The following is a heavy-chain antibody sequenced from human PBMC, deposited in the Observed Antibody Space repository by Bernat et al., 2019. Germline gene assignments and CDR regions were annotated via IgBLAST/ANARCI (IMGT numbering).Heavy chain of an antibody. CDR1: GFTFSSYG. Sequence: QVQLVESGGGVVQPGRSLRLSCAASGFTFSSYGMHWVRQAPGKGLEWVAVIWYDGSNKYYADSVKGRFTISRDNSKNTLYLQMNSLRAEETAVYYCARDAQGCSSTSCPEEGYYYMDVWGKGTTVTVSS. CDR3: ARDAQGCSSTSCPEEGYYYMDV. V-gene: IGHV3-33*01. CDR2: IWYDGSNK. J-gene: IGHJ6*03. D-gene: IGHD2-2*01.